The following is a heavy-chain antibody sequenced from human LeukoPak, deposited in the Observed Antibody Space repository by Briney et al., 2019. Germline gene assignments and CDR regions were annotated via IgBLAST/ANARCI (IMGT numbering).Heavy chain of an antibody. V-gene: IGHV4-34*01. CDR2: INHSGST. CDR1: GGSFSGYY. D-gene: IGHD6-13*01. J-gene: IGHJ3*02. Sequence: PSETLSLTCAVYGGSFSGYYWSWIRQPPGKGLEWIGEINHSGSTNYNPSLKSRVTISVDTSKNQFSLKLSSVTAADTAVYYCARDSGGYSSSWYRHDAFDIWGQGTMVTVSS. CDR3: ARDSGGYSSSWYRHDAFDI.